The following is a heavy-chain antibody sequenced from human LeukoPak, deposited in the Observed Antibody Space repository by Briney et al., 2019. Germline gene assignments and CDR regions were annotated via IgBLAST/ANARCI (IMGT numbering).Heavy chain of an antibody. J-gene: IGHJ3*02. CDR2: IYWNGGST. CDR3: ARAFPNYYYDSSGFYAFDI. D-gene: IGHD3-22*01. CDR1: GFTFDDYD. V-gene: IGHV3-20*01. Sequence: GGSLRLSCAASGFTFDDYDMSWVRQAPEKGLEWVSGIYWNGGSTAYADSVKGRFTISRDNAKNSLYLQMNSLRAEDTALYHCARAFPNYYYDSSGFYAFDIWGQGTMVTVSS.